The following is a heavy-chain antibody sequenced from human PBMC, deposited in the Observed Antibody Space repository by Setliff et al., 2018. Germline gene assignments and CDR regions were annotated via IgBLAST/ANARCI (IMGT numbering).Heavy chain of an antibody. D-gene: IGHD3-22*01. CDR1: GITFSTFS. CDR2: ISRGST. Sequence: GGSLRLSCAASGITFSTFSLNWVRQAPGRGLEWISFISRGSTYYADSVKGRFTISRDNSKNSLFLQMDSLTTEDTALYHCVKDKSGARRFSGFVFDFWGQGTQVTVSS. CDR3: VKDKSGARRFSGFVFDF. V-gene: IGHV3-43*01. J-gene: IGHJ4*02.